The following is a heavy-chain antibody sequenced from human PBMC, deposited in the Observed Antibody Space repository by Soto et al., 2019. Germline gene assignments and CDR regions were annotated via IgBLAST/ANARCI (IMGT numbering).Heavy chain of an antibody. J-gene: IGHJ4*02. D-gene: IGHD2-15*01. Sequence: EVQLVESGGGLVKPGGSLRLSCAASGFTFSSYNMNWVRQAPGKGLEWVSSISSSSSYIYYADSVKGRFTISSDNAKNSLYTQMHGLLADDKAVYYCARAVGYCSCGGCDNYFDYWCQGNLVTVSS. CDR3: ARAVGYCSCGGCDNYFDY. V-gene: IGHV3-21*01. CDR2: ISSSSSYI. CDR1: GFTFSSYN.